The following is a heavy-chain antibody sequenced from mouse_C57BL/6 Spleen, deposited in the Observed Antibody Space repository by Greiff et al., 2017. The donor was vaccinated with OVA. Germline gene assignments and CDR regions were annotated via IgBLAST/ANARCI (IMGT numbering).Heavy chain of an antibody. D-gene: IGHD2-4*01. J-gene: IGHJ2*01. Sequence: QVQLKQPGAELVMPGASVKLSCKASGYTFTSYWMHWVKQRPGQGLEWIGEIDPSDSYTNYNQKFKGKSTLTVDKSSSTAYMQLSSLTSEDSAVYYCARARSYDYENFDYWGQGTTLTVSS. CDR3: ARARSYDYENFDY. CDR1: GYTFTSYW. CDR2: IDPSDSYT. V-gene: IGHV1-69*01.